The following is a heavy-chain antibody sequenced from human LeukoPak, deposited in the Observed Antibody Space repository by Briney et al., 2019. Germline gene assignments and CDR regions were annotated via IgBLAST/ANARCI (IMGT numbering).Heavy chain of an antibody. CDR1: GGSISSGGYY. Sequence: PSETLSLTCTVSGGSISSGGYYWSWIRQPPGKGLEWIGYIYHSGSTYYNPSLKSRVTISVDRSKNQFSLKLSSVTAADTAVYYCARSPVAYGNNWFDPWGQGTLVTVSS. J-gene: IGHJ5*02. CDR3: ARSPVAYGNNWFDP. D-gene: IGHD4-17*01. V-gene: IGHV4-30-2*01. CDR2: IYHSGST.